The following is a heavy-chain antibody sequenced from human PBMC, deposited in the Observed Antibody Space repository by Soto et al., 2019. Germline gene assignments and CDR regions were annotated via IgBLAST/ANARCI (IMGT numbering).Heavy chain of an antibody. CDR1: GFTLSNAW. V-gene: IGHV3-15*07. CDR2: IKSKTDGGTT. J-gene: IGHJ4*01. D-gene: IGHD3-22*01. Sequence: GGSLRLSCAASGFTLSNAWINWVRQAPGKGLEWVGRIKSKTDGGTTDYAAPVKGRFAISRDDSNNMVYLQMNSLKIEDTAVYYCTTDSYSTIIIVRFDYWGHGTLVTVSS. CDR3: TTDSYSTIIIVRFDY.